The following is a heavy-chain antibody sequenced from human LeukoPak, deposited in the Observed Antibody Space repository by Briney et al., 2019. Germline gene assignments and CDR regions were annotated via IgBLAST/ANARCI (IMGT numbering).Heavy chain of an antibody. Sequence: SETLSLTCTVSGGSISSGNYYWSWIRQPAGKGLEWIGRIYASGSTNCNPSLKSRVTISVDTSKKQFSLKLSSVTAADTAVYYCARVVPGYCSTTSCYDVDAFDIWGQGTRVTVSS. CDR1: GGSISSGNYY. CDR3: ARVVPGYCSTTSCYDVDAFDI. D-gene: IGHD2-2*01. V-gene: IGHV4-61*02. CDR2: IYASGST. J-gene: IGHJ3*02.